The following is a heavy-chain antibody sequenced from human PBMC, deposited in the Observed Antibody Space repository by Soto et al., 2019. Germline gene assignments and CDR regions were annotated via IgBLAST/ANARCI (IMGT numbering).Heavy chain of an antibody. CDR3: ARVMCGDCSAYHYYSMDV. Sequence: GGSLRLSCTASGFTFGTYTMSWVRQAPGKGLEWVSSIGTTSGYIYYADSARGRFTISRDNAGDSLYLQMSSLRAEDTAVYYCARVMCGDCSAYHYYSMDVWGQGTTVTVSS. J-gene: IGHJ6*02. CDR2: IGTTSGYI. D-gene: IGHD2-21*02. CDR1: GFTFGTYT. V-gene: IGHV3-21*01.